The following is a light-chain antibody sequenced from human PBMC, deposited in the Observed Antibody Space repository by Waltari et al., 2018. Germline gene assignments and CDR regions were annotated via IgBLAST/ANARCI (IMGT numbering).Light chain of an antibody. J-gene: IGLJ3*02. CDR2: STN. CDR1: SGSVSTNYY. CDR3: VLYMGSGIWV. Sequence: QTVVTQEPSFSVSPGGTVTLTCGLTSGSVSTNYYPTWFQQTPGQAPRTLVFSTNTRSSGGPDRFSGSILGNRAALTIRGAQADDESDYYCVLYMGSGIWVFGGGTKVTVL. V-gene: IGLV8-61*01.